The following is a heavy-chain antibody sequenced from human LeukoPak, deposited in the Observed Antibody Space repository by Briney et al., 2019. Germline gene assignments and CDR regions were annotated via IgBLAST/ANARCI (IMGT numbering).Heavy chain of an antibody. CDR1: GFIFNNYE. V-gene: IGHV3-48*03. D-gene: IGHD3/OR15-3a*01. CDR3: ASGLVIDY. Sequence: PGGSLRLSCTTSGFIFNNYEFNWVRQAPGRGLEWVSHIGTGGSPIYYADSVKGRFTISRDDARQSLYLQMDSLRVEDTAVYYCASGLVIDYWGQGTLVTVSS. J-gene: IGHJ4*02. CDR2: IGTGGSPI.